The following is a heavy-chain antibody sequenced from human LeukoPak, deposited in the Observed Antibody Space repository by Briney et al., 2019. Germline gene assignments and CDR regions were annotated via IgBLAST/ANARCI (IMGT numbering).Heavy chain of an antibody. Sequence: GGSLRLSCAASGFTLNNYSMKWVRQAPGKGLEWVSYISSSSSTTIYYADSVKGRFTISRDNAKNSLYLQMNSLRAEDTAVYYCARDRAITYCGGDCPLGYYYMDVWGKGTTVTVSS. V-gene: IGHV3-48*01. D-gene: IGHD2-21*01. CDR1: GFTLNNYS. J-gene: IGHJ6*03. CDR2: ISSSSSTTI. CDR3: ARDRAITYCGGDCPLGYYYMDV.